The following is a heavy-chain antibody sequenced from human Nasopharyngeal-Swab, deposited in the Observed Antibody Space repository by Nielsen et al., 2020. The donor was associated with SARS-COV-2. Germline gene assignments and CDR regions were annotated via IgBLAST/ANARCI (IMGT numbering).Heavy chain of an antibody. V-gene: IGHV1-18*01. Sequence: ASVKVSCKASGYTFTSYGISWVRQAPGQRLEWMGWISAYNGNTNYAQKLQGRVTMTTDTSTSTAYMELRSLRSDDTAVYYCASRNVGYYYYGMDVWGQGTTVTVSS. CDR2: ISAYNGNT. CDR1: GYTFTSYG. D-gene: IGHD1-14*01. J-gene: IGHJ6*02. CDR3: ASRNVGYYYYGMDV.